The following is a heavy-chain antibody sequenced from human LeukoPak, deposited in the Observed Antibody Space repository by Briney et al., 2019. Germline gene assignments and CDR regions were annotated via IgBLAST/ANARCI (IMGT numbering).Heavy chain of an antibody. CDR3: AKNYDSSGAFDI. D-gene: IGHD3-22*01. Sequence: GGSLRLSCAASGFTFSSYGMHWVRQAPGKGLEWVAVISYDGSNKYYADSVEGRFTISRDNSKNTLYLQMNSLRAEDTAVYYCAKNYDSSGAFDIWGQGTMVTVSS. CDR1: GFTFSSYG. J-gene: IGHJ3*02. V-gene: IGHV3-30*18. CDR2: ISYDGSNK.